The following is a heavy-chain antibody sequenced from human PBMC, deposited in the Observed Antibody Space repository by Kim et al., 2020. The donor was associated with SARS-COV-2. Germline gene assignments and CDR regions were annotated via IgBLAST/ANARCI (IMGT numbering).Heavy chain of an antibody. D-gene: IGHD1-26*01. J-gene: IGHJ4*02. CDR1: GCTFSSYA. CDR2: IIPIFGTA. CDR3: ARDSGAGRGWFAPFDY. V-gene: IGHV1-69*13. Sequence: SVKVSCKASGCTFSSYAISWVRQAPGQGLEWMGGIIPIFGTANYAQKFQGRVTITADESTSTAYMELSSLRSEDTAVYYCARDSGAGRGWFAPFDYWGQGTLGTVSS.